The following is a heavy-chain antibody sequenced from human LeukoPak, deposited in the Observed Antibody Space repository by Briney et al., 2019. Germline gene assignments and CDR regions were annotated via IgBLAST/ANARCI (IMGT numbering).Heavy chain of an antibody. CDR2: INPNSGGT. CDR1: GYTFTGYY. J-gene: IGHJ4*02. CDR3: ARTRRLASPGSFYDY. D-gene: IGHD2/OR15-2a*01. V-gene: IGHV1-2*02. Sequence: ASLEVSCKASGYTFTGYYMHWVRQAPGQGLEWMGWINPNSGGTNYAQKFQGRVTMTRDTSISTAYMELSRLRSDDTAVYYCARTRRLASPGSFYDYWGQGTLVTVSS.